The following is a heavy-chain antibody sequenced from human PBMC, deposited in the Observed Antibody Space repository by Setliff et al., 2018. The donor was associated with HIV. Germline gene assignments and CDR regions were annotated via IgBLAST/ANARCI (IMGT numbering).Heavy chain of an antibody. CDR1: GFSLGDFS. CDR3: TRPEISHPPTAFDI. CDR2: IRSKGYGGTT. Sequence: GGSLRLSCTGSGFSLGDFSMSWVRQAPGKGLEWVGFIRSKGYGGTTEYAASVKGGFTISRGDSKSTAYLQMNSLKTEDTAVYYCTRPEISHPPTAFDIWGQGTMVTVSS. J-gene: IGHJ3*02. V-gene: IGHV3-49*04.